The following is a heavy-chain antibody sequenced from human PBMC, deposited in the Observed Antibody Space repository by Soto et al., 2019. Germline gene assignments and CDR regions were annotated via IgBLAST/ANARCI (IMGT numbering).Heavy chain of an antibody. CDR2: IVHSGTT. CDR1: GVSISNNIW. Sequence: SDTLSLTCAVSGVSISNNIWCSWVRQTPGKGIEWIGEIVHSGTTNYNPYIKSRVTISLDKSKNQFSLRLSFVTAADTALYYCARDYSSLVVWGQGTMVT. J-gene: IGHJ3*01. V-gene: IGHV4-4*02. D-gene: IGHD6-13*01. CDR3: ARDYSSLVV.